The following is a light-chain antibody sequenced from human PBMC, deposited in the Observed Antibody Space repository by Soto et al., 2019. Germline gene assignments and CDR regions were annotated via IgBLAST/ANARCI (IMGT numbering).Light chain of an antibody. Sequence: EIVLTQSPATLSLSPGERATLSCRASQSVSSYLAWYQQKPGQAPRLLIYDASNRATGIPARFSGSGSGTDFPLTISSLEPEDFAVYYCQQRSNWPITVGQGTRLEIK. CDR3: QQRSNWPIT. CDR1: QSVSSY. J-gene: IGKJ5*01. V-gene: IGKV3-11*01. CDR2: DAS.